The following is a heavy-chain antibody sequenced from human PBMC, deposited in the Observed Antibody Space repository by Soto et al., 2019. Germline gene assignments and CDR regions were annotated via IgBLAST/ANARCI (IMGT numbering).Heavy chain of an antibody. V-gene: IGHV4-39*01. CDR2: IFYAGGT. J-gene: IGHJ5*02. D-gene: IGHD3-22*01. CDR1: GGPIRDSTYY. CDR3: ARQTSGYYYGWFDP. Sequence: QLLLQESGPGLVKPSETLSLTCSVSGGPIRDSTYYWAWIRQPPGKSLEWIGTIFYAGGTFYTPSLKGRVTLSVDTSKNQFSLKLRSVTAADTAVYYCARQTSGYYYGWFDPWGQGTVVTVSS.